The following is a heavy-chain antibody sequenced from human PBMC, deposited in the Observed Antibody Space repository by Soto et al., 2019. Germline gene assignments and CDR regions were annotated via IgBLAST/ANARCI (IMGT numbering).Heavy chain of an antibody. Sequence: SVKVSCKASGGTFNMYAMNWVRQAPGQGLEWMGGIIPIFDAPRYSQQFQGRVTITVDESTSTAYMELSSLRSDDTAIYYCTRSIGSGGVMGGFDYWGQGTLVTVSS. V-gene: IGHV1-69*13. J-gene: IGHJ4*02. CDR2: IIPIFDAP. CDR1: GGTFNMYA. CDR3: TRSIGSGGVMGGFDY. D-gene: IGHD3-16*01.